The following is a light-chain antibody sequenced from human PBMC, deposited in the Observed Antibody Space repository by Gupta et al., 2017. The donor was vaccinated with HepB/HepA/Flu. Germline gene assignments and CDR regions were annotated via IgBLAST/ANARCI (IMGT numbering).Light chain of an antibody. J-gene: IGKJ4*01. V-gene: IGKV3-15*01. Sequence: EIVMTQSPATLSVSPGERATLSCRASQSVSSNLAWYQQKPGQAPRLLIYGAFTRASDIPARFSGSGSGTEFTLTINSLQSEDFAVYYCQQYNKWPPLSFGGGTKVEIK. CDR3: QQYNKWPPLS. CDR2: GAF. CDR1: QSVSSN.